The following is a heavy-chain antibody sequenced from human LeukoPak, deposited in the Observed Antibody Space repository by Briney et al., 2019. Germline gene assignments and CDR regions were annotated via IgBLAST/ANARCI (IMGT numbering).Heavy chain of an antibody. Sequence: GASVKVSCKASVYTFSSYGMSWVRQPPGQSLEWMGWISVYNGNTNYAQKFQDRVTMTTDTSTSTAYMELRSLRSDDTAVYYCARDHSYGGKELAYWGQGTLVTVSS. V-gene: IGHV1-18*01. D-gene: IGHD4-23*01. CDR1: VYTFSSYG. CDR3: ARDHSYGGKELAY. CDR2: ISVYNGNT. J-gene: IGHJ4*02.